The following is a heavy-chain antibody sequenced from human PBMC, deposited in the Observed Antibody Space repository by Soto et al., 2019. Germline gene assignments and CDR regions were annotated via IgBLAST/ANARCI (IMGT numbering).Heavy chain of an antibody. CDR2: IYYSGST. CDR3: AAPYLGVRGKYGMDV. D-gene: IGHD3-10*01. V-gene: IGHV4-59*08. CDR1: GGSISSYD. J-gene: IGHJ6*02. Sequence: SSETLSLTCTVAGGSISSYDWSLIRQTQGKGLEWIGYIYYSGSTNYNPSLKSRVTISVDTSKNQFSLKLSSVTAADTAVYYCAAPYLGVRGKYGMDVWGQGTTVTVSS.